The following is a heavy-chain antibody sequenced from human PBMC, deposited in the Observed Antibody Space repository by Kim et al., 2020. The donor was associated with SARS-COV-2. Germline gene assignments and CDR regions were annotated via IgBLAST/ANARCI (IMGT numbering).Heavy chain of an antibody. CDR3: TTESYYYDSSGPDY. J-gene: IGHJ4*02. V-gene: IGHV3-15*01. Sequence: AAPVKGRFTISRDESKNTLYLQMNSLKTEDTAVYYCTTESYYYDSSGPDYWGQGTLVTVSS. D-gene: IGHD3-22*01.